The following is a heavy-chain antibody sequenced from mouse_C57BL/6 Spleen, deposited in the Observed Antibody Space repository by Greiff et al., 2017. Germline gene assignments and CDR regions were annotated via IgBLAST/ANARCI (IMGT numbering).Heavy chain of an antibody. D-gene: IGHD2-1*01. CDR3: ARGGYYGNCMDD. CDR2: ISGGGGNT. Sequence: DVHLVESGGGLVKPGASLKLSCAASGFTFSSYTMSWVRQTPEKRLEWVAAISGGGGNTYYPDRVKGRFTISRDKAKNTLCMQMTSLRSEYTAMYYCARGGYYGNCMDDWGQGASVTVSS. V-gene: IGHV5-9*04. CDR1: GFTFSSYT. J-gene: IGHJ4*01.